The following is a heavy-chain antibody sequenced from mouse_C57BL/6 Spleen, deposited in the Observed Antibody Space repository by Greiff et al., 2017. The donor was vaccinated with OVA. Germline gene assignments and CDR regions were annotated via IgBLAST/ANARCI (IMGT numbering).Heavy chain of an antibody. V-gene: IGHV1-72*01. Sequence: QVQLKESGAELVTPGASVKLSCKASGYTFTSYWMHWVKQRPGRGLEWIGRIDPNSGGTKYNEKFKSKATLTEDKPSSTAYMQLSSLTSEDAAVYYRARLSEKDYAKGYWGQGPSVTVAT. CDR3: ARLSEKDYAKGY. CDR1: GYTFTSYW. J-gene: IGHJ4*01. CDR2: IDPNSGGT.